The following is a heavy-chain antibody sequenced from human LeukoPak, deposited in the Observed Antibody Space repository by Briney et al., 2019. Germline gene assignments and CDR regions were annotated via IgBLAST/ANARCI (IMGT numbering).Heavy chain of an antibody. D-gene: IGHD6-19*01. CDR3: ARDASGWSAY. J-gene: IGHJ4*02. CDR1: GFTFSSYA. V-gene: IGHV3-23*01. CDR2: ISGSGGST. Sequence: GGSLRLSCTASGFTFSSYAMSWVRQAPGKGLEWVSSISGSGGSTYYADSVKGRFTISRDNAKNSLYLQMSSLRAEDTAVYYCARDASGWSAYWGQGTLVTVSS.